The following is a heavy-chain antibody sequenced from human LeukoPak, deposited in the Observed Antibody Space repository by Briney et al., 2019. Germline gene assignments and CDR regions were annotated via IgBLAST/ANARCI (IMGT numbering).Heavy chain of an antibody. CDR1: GFTVSSNY. V-gene: IGHV3-53*01. J-gene: IGHJ4*02. D-gene: IGHD5-24*01. CDR2: IYSGGST. Sequence: GGSLRLSCAASGFTVSSNYMSWVRQAPGKGLEWVSVIYSGGSTYYADSVEGRFTISRDNSKNTLYLQMNSLRAEDTAVYYCARGDSLFTYYFDYWGQGTLVTVSS. CDR3: ARGDSLFTYYFDY.